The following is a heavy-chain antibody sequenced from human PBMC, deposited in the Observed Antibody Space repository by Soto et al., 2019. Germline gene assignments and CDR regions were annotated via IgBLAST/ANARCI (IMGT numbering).Heavy chain of an antibody. J-gene: IGHJ4*02. CDR1: GGSINNYY. CDR3: VRQSVDCSGGSCYTYYFDY. D-gene: IGHD2-15*01. CDR2: IYYSGST. V-gene: IGHV4-59*08. Sequence: SETLSLTCSVSGGSINNYYWSRIRQPPGKGLEWIGYIYYSGSTNYNPSLKSRVTISVDTSKNQFSLKLSSVTAADTAVYYCVRQSVDCSGGSCYTYYFDYWGQGTLVTVSS.